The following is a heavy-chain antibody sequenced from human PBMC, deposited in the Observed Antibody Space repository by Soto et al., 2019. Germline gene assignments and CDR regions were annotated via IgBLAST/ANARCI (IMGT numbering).Heavy chain of an antibody. Sequence: GGSLRLSCAASGFTFSSYWMHWVRQAPGKGLVWGSRINSDGSSTSYADSVKGRFTISRDNAKNTLYLQMNSLRAEDTAVYYCVLLRYFDWLDYWGQGTLVTVSS. CDR2: INSDGSST. CDR3: VLLRYFDWLDY. J-gene: IGHJ4*02. CDR1: GFTFSSYW. D-gene: IGHD3-9*01. V-gene: IGHV3-74*01.